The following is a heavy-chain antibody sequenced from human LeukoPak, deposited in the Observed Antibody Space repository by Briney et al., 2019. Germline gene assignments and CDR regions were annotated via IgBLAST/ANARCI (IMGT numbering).Heavy chain of an antibody. CDR2: IIPIFGTA. J-gene: IGHJ5*02. V-gene: IGHV1-69*13. CDR3: ARVGGYYDSSGYSA. CDR1: GGTFSSYA. D-gene: IGHD3-22*01. Sequence: ASVKVSCKASGGTFSSYAISWVRQAPGQGLEWMGGIIPIFGTANYAQKFQGRVTITADESTSTAYMELSSLRSEDTAVYYCARVGGYYDSSGYSAWSQGTLVTVSS.